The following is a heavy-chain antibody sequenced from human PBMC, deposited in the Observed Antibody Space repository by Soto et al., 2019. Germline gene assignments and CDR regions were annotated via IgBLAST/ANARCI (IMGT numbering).Heavy chain of an antibody. CDR1: GFTFSSYD. V-gene: IGHV3-48*03. Sequence: EVQLVESGGGLVQPGGSLRLSCAASGFTFSSYDMNWVRQAQGKGLEWVSYISRSVSTIYYADSVKGRFTISRDNAKNSLYLQMNGLRAEDTAVYYCARGSQKGYYYGMDVWGQGTTVTVSS. J-gene: IGHJ6*02. CDR3: ARGSQKGYYYGMDV. D-gene: IGHD2-15*01. CDR2: ISRSVSTI.